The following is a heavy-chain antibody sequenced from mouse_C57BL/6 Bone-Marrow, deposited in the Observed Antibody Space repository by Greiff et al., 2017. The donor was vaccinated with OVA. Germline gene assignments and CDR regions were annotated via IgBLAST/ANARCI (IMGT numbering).Heavy chain of an antibody. V-gene: IGHV1-19*01. CDR2: INPYNGGT. CDR3: ARSGTVYYYAMDY. CDR1: GYTFTDYY. J-gene: IGHJ4*01. Sequence: VQLKESGPVLVKPGASVKMSCKASGYTFTDYYMNWVKQSHGKSLEWIGVINPYNGGTSYNQKFKGKATLTVDKSSSTAYMELNSLTSEDSAVYYCARSGTVYYYAMDYWGQGTSVTVSS. D-gene: IGHD4-1*01.